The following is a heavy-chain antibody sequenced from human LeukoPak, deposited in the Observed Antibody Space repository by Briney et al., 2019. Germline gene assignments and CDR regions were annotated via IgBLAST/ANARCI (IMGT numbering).Heavy chain of an antibody. V-gene: IGHV4-61*02. Sequence: PSQTLSPTRTISGGSISSGTYYWSWIRQPAGKELEWIGRMYTSGSTNYNPSLKSRVTISVDTSKNQFSLKLRSVTAADTAVYYCARANYIAVAGYFDYWGQGTLVTVSS. D-gene: IGHD6-19*01. J-gene: IGHJ4*02. CDR1: GGSISSGTYY. CDR2: MYTSGST. CDR3: ARANYIAVAGYFDY.